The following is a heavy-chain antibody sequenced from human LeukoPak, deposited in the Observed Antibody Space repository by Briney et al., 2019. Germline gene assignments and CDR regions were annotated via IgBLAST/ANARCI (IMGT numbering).Heavy chain of an antibody. D-gene: IGHD3-22*01. CDR1: GGSMNSHY. CDR2: IYYSGST. J-gene: IGHJ3*02. V-gene: IGHV4-59*11. CDR3: AKSNGYGLIDI. Sequence: SETLSLTCTVSGGSMNSHYWSWIRQPPGKGVEWIGDIYYSGSTNYNPSLKSRVTISVDTSRNQFSLRLTSVTAADTAVYYCAKSNGYGLIDIWGQGTMVTVSS.